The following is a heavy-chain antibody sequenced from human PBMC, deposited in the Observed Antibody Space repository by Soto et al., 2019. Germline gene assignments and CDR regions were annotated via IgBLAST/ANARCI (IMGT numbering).Heavy chain of an antibody. CDR2: IIPIFGTA. Sequence: TSVKVSCKASGGTFSSYAISWVRQAPGQGLEWMGGIIPIFGTANYAQKFQGRVTITADESTSTAYMELSSLRSEDTAVYYCASQDYGDSPFDPWGQGTLVTVSS. J-gene: IGHJ5*02. D-gene: IGHD4-17*01. CDR3: ASQDYGDSPFDP. V-gene: IGHV1-69*13. CDR1: GGTFSSYA.